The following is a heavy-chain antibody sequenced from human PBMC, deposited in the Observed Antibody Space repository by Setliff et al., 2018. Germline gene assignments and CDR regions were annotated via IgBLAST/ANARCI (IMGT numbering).Heavy chain of an antibody. CDR2: IVVGSGNT. V-gene: IGHV1-58*01. D-gene: IGHD2-21*01. CDR3: ARDSPDQPGFNI. J-gene: IGHJ3*02. Sequence: VSCKASGFPFTSSAVQWVRQARGQRLEWIGWIVVGSGNTNYAQKFQERVTITRDMSTSTAYMELSSLRSEDTAVYYCARDSPDQPGFNIWGQGTMVTVSS. CDR1: GFPFTSSA.